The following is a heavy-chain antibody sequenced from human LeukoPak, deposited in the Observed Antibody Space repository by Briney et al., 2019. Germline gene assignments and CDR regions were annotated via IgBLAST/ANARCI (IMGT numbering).Heavy chain of an antibody. V-gene: IGHV3-48*04. CDR1: GFTFSSYS. J-gene: IGHJ4*02. CDR3: ARDSMVRGVLSSIY. CDR2: INTGSSTM. D-gene: IGHD3-10*01. Sequence: GGSLRLSCAASGFTFSSYSMNWVRQAPGKGLEWDSYINTGSSTMYYADSVKGRFTISRDNAKNSLYLQMNSLRAEDTAVYYCARDSMVRGVLSSIYWGQGTLVTVSS.